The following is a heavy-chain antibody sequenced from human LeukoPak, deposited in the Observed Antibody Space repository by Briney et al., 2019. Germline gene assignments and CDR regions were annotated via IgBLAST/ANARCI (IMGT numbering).Heavy chain of an antibody. Sequence: GGSLRLSCAASGFTFSSYWMSWVRQAPGKGLEWVANIKQDGSEKYYVDSVKGRFTISRDNAKNSLYLQVNSLRAEDTAVYYCARTRGPYYDFWSGYFDYWGQGTLVTVSS. CDR3: ARTRGPYYDFWSGYFDY. D-gene: IGHD3-3*01. V-gene: IGHV3-7*01. CDR2: IKQDGSEK. CDR1: GFTFSSYW. J-gene: IGHJ4*02.